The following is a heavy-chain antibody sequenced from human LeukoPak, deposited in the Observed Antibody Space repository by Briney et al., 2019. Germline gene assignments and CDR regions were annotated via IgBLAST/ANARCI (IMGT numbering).Heavy chain of an antibody. D-gene: IGHD3-22*01. CDR1: GGSISSYY. V-gene: IGHV4-4*07. J-gene: IGHJ4*02. CDR3: AMTYYYDSSGYYYSDY. CDR2: IYTSGST. Sequence: SETLSLTCTVSGGSISSYYWSWIRQPAGKGLEWIGRIYTSGSTNYNPSLKSRVTMSVDTSKNQFSLKLSSVTAAGTAVYYCAMTYYYDSSGYYYSDYWGQGTLVTVSS.